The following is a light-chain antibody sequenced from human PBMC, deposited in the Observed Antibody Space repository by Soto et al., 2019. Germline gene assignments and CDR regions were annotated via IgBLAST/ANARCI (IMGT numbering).Light chain of an antibody. CDR3: QQYNYWPS. V-gene: IGKV3-15*01. CDR2: RAS. J-gene: IGKJ1*01. Sequence: EIVMTQSPDTLSVSPGETATLSCRASESVNGNLAWYQQTPGQAPRLLIHRASTRANGVTARFSGSGSGTEYTLTINSLQSEDFAVYYCQQYNYWPSFGQGTKVDIK. CDR1: ESVNGN.